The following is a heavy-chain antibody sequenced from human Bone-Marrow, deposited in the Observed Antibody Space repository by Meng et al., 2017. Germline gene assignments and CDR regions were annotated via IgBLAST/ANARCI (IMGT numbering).Heavy chain of an antibody. D-gene: IGHD3-10*01. CDR3: ARVLTMVRGDFDI. J-gene: IGHJ3*02. CDR2: IIPIFGTA. Sequence: SVKLSCKASGGTFSSYAISWVRQAPGQRLEWMGGIIPIFGTANYAQKFQGRVTITTDASTSTAYPELSSLRYEDTAVYYCARVLTMVRGDFDIWGQGTMVTVSS. V-gene: IGHV1-69*05. CDR1: GGTFSSYA.